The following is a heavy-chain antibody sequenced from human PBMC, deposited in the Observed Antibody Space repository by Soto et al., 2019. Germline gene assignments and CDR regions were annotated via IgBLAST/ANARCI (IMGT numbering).Heavy chain of an antibody. J-gene: IGHJ4*02. CDR1: GGSFSGYY. CDR3: ARFRGAADY. D-gene: IGHD3-10*01. CDR2: INHSGST. Sequence: SETLSLTCAAYGGSFSGYYWSWIRQPPGKGLEWIGEINHSGSTNYNPSLKSRVTISVDTSKNQCSLKLSSVTAADTAVYYCARFRGAADYWGQGTLVTVS. V-gene: IGHV4-34*01.